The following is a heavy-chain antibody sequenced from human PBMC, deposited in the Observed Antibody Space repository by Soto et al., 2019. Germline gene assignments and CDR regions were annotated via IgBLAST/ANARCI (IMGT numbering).Heavy chain of an antibody. D-gene: IGHD3-3*01. J-gene: IGHJ6*03. Sequence: PSETLSLTCAVYGGSFSGYYWSWIRQPPGKGLEWIGEINHSGSTNYNPSLKSRVTISVDTSKNQFSLKLNSVTPEDTAVYYCARELFGVVIISYYYYMDVWGKGTTLTVSS. V-gene: IGHV4-34*01. CDR3: ARELFGVVIISYYYYMDV. CDR2: INHSGST. CDR1: GGSFSGYY.